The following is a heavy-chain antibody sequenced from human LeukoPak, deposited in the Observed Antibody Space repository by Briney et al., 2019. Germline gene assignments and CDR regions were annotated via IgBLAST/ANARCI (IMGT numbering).Heavy chain of an antibody. CDR2: ILGSGTTT. CDR1: GFTFSSYA. CDR3: ARSRYWEYQLPRADLDY. D-gene: IGHD2-2*01. V-gene: IGHV3-23*01. J-gene: IGHJ4*02. Sequence: PGGSLRLSCAASGFTFSSYAMSWVRQAPGKGLEWVSGILGSGTTTYYADSVRGRFTISRDNSKSTLYLQVDSLRAKDTALYYCARSRYWEYQLPRADLDYWGQGTLVTAS.